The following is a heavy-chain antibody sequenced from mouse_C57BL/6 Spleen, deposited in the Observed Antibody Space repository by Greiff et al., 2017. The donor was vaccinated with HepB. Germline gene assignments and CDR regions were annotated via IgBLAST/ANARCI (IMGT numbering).Heavy chain of an antibody. D-gene: IGHD2-3*01. CDR3: ARPTYEEYAMDY. Sequence: QVQLKQSGAELVRPGTSVKVSCKASGYAFTNYLIEWVKQRPGQGLEWIGVINPGSGGTNYNEKFKGKATLTADKSSSTAYMQLSSLTSEDSAVYFCARPTYEEYAMDYWGQGTSVTVSS. V-gene: IGHV1-54*01. CDR1: GYAFTNYL. CDR2: INPGSGGT. J-gene: IGHJ4*01.